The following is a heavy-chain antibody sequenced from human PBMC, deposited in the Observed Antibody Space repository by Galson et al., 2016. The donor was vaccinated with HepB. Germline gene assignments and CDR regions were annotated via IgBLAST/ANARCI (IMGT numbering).Heavy chain of an antibody. J-gene: IGHJ5*02. CDR1: GFTFSSYG. CDR3: ARGRVNWDNWFDP. V-gene: IGHV3-48*01. Sequence: SLRLSCAASGFTFSSYGMYWVRQAPGKGLGWVSYISGTSGLIHYTDSVKGRFTISRDNAKNSLYLQMNSLRVEDTAVYYCARGRVNWDNWFDPWGQGALVTVSS. D-gene: IGHD7-27*01. CDR2: ISGTSGLI.